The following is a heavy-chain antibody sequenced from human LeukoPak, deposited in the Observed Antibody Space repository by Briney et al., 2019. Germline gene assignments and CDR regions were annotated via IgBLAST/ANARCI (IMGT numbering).Heavy chain of an antibody. CDR1: GGSISNYY. V-gene: IGHV4-59*01. CDR3: ARGVYTAAAQYGY. CDR2: IYYSGTT. D-gene: IGHD6-13*01. Sequence: SETLSLTCTVSGGSISNYYWSWIRQLPGKGLEWIGYIYYSGTTNYNPSLKSRVTISVDTSKNQFSLKLNSVTAADTAVYYCARGVYTAAAQYGYWGQGTLVTVSS. J-gene: IGHJ4*02.